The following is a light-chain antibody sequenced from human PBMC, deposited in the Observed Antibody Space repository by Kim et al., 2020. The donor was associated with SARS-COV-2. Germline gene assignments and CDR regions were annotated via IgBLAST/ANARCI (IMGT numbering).Light chain of an antibody. Sequence: QSALTQPPSASGSPGQSVAISCSGTRGDFGSYKYVSWYQQHPGKSPKLIVYEVTKRPSGVLDRFSGSMSGHPASLTVSGLQAEDEADYYCASHGGYDYVFGTGPKVPS. CDR1: RGDFGSYKY. J-gene: IGLJ1*01. CDR3: ASHGGYDYV. V-gene: IGLV2-8*01. CDR2: EVT.